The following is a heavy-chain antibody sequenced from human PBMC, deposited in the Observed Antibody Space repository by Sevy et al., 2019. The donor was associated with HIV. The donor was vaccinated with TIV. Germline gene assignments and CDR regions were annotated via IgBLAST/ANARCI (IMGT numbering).Heavy chain of an antibody. V-gene: IGHV5-51*01. CDR2: IYPGDSDT. D-gene: IGHD3-22*01. CDR3: ARQGDYYDSSGYYYPFDY. J-gene: IGHJ4*02. CDR1: GYSFTSYW. Sequence: GESLKISCKGSGYSFTSYWIGWVRQMPGKGLEWMGIIYPGDSDTRYSRSFQGQVTISADKSISTAYLQWSSLKASDTAMYYCARQGDYYDSSGYYYPFDYWGQGTLVTVSS.